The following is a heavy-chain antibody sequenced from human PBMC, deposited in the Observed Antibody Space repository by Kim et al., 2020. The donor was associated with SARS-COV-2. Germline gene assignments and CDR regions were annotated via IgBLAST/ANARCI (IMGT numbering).Heavy chain of an antibody. J-gene: IGHJ5*02. CDR1: GGSISTYY. CDR2: LYTSGST. V-gene: IGHV4-4*07. D-gene: IGHD5-12*01. Sequence: SETLSLTCTVSGGSISTYYWSWIRQPAGKGLEWIGRLYTSGSTDYNPSLKSRITMSVDTSKNQFSLKLSSVTAADTAVYYCARAGLYSARNWFDPWGQGTLVTVSS. CDR3: ARAGLYSARNWFDP.